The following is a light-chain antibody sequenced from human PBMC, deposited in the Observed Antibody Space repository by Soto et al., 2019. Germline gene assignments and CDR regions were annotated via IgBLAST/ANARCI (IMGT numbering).Light chain of an antibody. CDR3: QQSYSTPRT. CDR1: QNIERW. J-gene: IGKJ1*01. CDR2: AAS. Sequence: DVQMTQSPSTVSSCVADIFRLTCRASQNIERWQAWYQQKPGKPPKLLIYAASSLQSGVPSRFSGSGSGTDFTLTISSLQPEDFATYYCQQSYSTPRTFGQGTKV. V-gene: IGKV1-39*01.